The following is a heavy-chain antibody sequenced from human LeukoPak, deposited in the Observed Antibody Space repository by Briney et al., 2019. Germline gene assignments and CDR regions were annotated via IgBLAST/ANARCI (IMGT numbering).Heavy chain of an antibody. V-gene: IGHV3-30*04. CDR1: GFTFSYYA. J-gene: IGHJ1*01. CDR3: ARDRVVLAVAAPWH. Sequence: GGSLRLSCAASGFTFSYYAMHWVRQAPGKGLEWVAPVSYDGSNEYYTDSVKGRSTIPRDDSENTLYLQMNSLRPEDTAVYYCARDRVVLAVAAPWHWGQGSLVTVSS. CDR2: VSYDGSNE. D-gene: IGHD2-15*01.